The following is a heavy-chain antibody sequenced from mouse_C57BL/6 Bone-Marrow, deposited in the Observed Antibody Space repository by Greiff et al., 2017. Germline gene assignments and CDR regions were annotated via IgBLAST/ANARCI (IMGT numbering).Heavy chain of an antibody. CDR1: GYTFTSYG. CDR3: ARHDYDGGYAMDY. V-gene: IGHV1-81*01. Sequence: QVQLQQSGAELARPGASVKLSCKASGYTFTSYGLSWVKQRTGQGLEWIGEIYPRSGNTYYNEKFKGKATLTADKSSSTAYMELRSLTSEDSAVYFCARHDYDGGYAMDYWGQGTSVTVSS. CDR2: IYPRSGNT. J-gene: IGHJ4*01. D-gene: IGHD2-4*01.